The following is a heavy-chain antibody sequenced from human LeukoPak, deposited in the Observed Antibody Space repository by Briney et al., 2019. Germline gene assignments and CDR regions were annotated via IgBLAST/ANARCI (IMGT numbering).Heavy chain of an antibody. J-gene: IGHJ4*02. D-gene: IGHD6-13*01. CDR2: ISYDGSNK. Sequence: PGGSLRLSCAASGFTFSSYGMHWVRQAPGKGLEWVAVISYDGSNKYYADSVKGRFTISRDNSKNTLYLQVNSLRAEDTAVYYCAKRYGNSSSWPNAFDYWGQGTLVTVSS. V-gene: IGHV3-30*18. CDR1: GFTFSSYG. CDR3: AKRYGNSSSWPNAFDY.